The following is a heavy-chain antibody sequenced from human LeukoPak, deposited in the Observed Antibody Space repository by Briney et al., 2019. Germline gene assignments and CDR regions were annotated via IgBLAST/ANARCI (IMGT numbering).Heavy chain of an antibody. J-gene: IGHJ4*02. CDR2: INSDGGTT. V-gene: IGHV3-74*01. Sequence: GGSLRLSCAPSGFTFSSYWMHWVRHAPGKGLVWVSRINSDGGTTIYADSVKGRFTISRDNAKNSLYLQMNSLRVEDTAVYYCAKVAKYYYGSETYYFFEHWGQGTPVTASS. D-gene: IGHD3-10*01. CDR1: GFTFSSYW. CDR3: AKVAKYYYGSETYYFFEH.